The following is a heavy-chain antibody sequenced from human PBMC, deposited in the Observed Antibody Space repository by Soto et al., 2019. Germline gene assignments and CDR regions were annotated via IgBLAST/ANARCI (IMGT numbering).Heavy chain of an antibody. CDR2: IWYDGSNK. CDR3: ARADYGDYAYYYYYYGMDV. V-gene: IGHV3-33*01. D-gene: IGHD4-17*01. Sequence: QVQLVESGGGVVQPGRSLRLSCAASGFTFSSYGMHWVRQAPGKGLEWVAVIWYDGSNKYYADSVKGRFTISRDNSKNTLYLQMNSLRAEDTAVYYCARADYGDYAYYYYYYGMDVWGQGTTVTVSS. CDR1: GFTFSSYG. J-gene: IGHJ6*02.